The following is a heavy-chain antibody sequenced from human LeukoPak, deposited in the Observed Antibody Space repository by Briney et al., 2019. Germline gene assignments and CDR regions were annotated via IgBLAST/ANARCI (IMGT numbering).Heavy chain of an antibody. V-gene: IGHV3-74*01. J-gene: IGHJ4*02. CDR3: AREGYDSSGYYKTDY. D-gene: IGHD3-22*01. CDR2: INSDGSST. CDR1: GFTFSSYW. Sequence: PGGSLKLSCAASGFTFSSYWTHWVRQAPGKGLVWVSRINSDGSSTSYADSVKGRFTISRDNAKNTLYLQMNSLRAEDTAVYYCAREGYDSSGYYKTDYWGQGTLVTVSS.